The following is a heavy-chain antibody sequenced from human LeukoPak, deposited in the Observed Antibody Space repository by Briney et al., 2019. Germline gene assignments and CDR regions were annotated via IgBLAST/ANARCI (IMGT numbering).Heavy chain of an antibody. J-gene: IGHJ3*02. CDR1: GFTFSSYA. D-gene: IGHD6-13*01. Sequence: GGSLRLSCAASGFTFSSYAMSWVRQAPGKGLEWVSAISGRGGSTYYADSVKGRFTISRDNSKNTLYLQMNSLRAEDTAVYYCAKDRTPPGIAAAGTSSAFDIWGQGTMVTVSS. CDR2: ISGRGGST. V-gene: IGHV3-23*01. CDR3: AKDRTPPGIAAAGTSSAFDI.